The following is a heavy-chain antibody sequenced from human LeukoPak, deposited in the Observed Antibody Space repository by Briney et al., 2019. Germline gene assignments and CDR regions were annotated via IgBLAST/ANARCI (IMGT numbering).Heavy chain of an antibody. CDR2: IYPGDSDT. Sequence: GESLKISCKGSGYIFNTYWIGWVRQMPGKGLEWMGIIYPGDSDTRYSPSFQGQVTTSADKSLSTAYLQWGSLKASDTAMYYCAREGRSSSPMDYWGQGTLVTVSS. D-gene: IGHD6-6*01. J-gene: IGHJ4*02. CDR1: GYIFNTYW. V-gene: IGHV5-51*01. CDR3: AREGRSSSPMDY.